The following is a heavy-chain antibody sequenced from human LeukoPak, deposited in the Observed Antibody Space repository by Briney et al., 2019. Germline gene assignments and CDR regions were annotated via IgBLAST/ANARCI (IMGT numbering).Heavy chain of an antibody. CDR3: ARDYSYGYAAFDI. J-gene: IGHJ3*02. CDR2: ISSSSSYI. Sequence: PGGSLRLSCSASGFTFSSYSMNWVCQAPGKGLEWVSSISSSSSYIYYADSVKGRFTISRDNAKSSLYLQMNSLRAEDTAVYYCARDYSYGYAAFDIWGQGTMVTVSS. CDR1: GFTFSSYS. D-gene: IGHD5-18*01. V-gene: IGHV3-21*01.